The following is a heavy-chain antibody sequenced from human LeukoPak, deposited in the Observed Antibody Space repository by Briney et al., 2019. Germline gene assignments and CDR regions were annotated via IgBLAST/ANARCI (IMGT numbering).Heavy chain of an antibody. CDR2: IYYSGTT. CDR1: GGSISSYY. J-gene: IGHJ6*02. D-gene: IGHD2-21*01. V-gene: IGHV4-59*01. Sequence: SETLSLTCTVSGGSISSYYWSWIRQPPGKGLEWIGYIYYSGTTNYNPSLKSRVTTSVDTSKNQFSLKLSSVTAADTAVYYCARVRVWRYYYYYGMDVWGQGTTVTVSS. CDR3: ARVRVWRYYYYYGMDV.